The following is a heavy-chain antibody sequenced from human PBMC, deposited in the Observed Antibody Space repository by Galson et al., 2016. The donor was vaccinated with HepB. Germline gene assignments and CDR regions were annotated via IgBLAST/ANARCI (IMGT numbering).Heavy chain of an antibody. V-gene: IGHV3-23*01. D-gene: IGHD6-13*01. CDR2: ISGSGDTI. Sequence: SLRLSCAASGLIFSNYPMAWVRQAPGEGLEWVSHISGSGDTIYYADSVKVRFTMSRDNSKNMLFLQMNSLRVEDTAVFFCAKWRTSSWSEFDCWGQGTLVTVSS. CDR1: GLIFSNYP. CDR3: AKWRTSSWSEFDC. J-gene: IGHJ4*02.